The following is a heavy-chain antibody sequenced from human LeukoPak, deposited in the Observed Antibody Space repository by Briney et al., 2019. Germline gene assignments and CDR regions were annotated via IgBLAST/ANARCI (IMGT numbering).Heavy chain of an antibody. CDR3: ARDRYSSGWSINAFDI. V-gene: IGHV1-2*04. Sequence: ASVKVSCKASGYTFTGYYMHWVRQAPGQGLEWMGWINPNSGGTNYAQKFQGWVTMTRDTSISTAYMELSRLRSDDTAVYYCARDRYSSGWSINAFDIWGQGTMVTVSS. CDR1: GYTFTGYY. D-gene: IGHD6-19*01. CDR2: INPNSGGT. J-gene: IGHJ3*02.